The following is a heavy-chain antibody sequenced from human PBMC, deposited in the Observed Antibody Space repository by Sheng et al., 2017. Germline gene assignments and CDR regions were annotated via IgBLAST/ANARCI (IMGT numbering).Heavy chain of an antibody. V-gene: IGHV4-31*11. Sequence: QVQLQESGPGLVKPSQTLSLTCAVSGGSISSGGYYWSWIRQHPGKGLEWIGYIYYSGSTYYNPSLKSRVTISVDTSKNQFSLKLSSVTAADTAVYYCSAAYEDGSGRPGKYFDYWGQGTLVTVSS. CDR1: GGSISSGGYY. J-gene: IGHJ4*02. D-gene: IGHD3-10*01. CDR2: IYYSGST. CDR3: SAAYEDGSGRPGKYFDY.